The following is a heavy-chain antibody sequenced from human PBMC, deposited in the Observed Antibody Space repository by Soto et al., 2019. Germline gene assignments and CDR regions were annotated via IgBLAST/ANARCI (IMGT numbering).Heavy chain of an antibody. J-gene: IGHJ4*02. V-gene: IGHV4-31*11. Sequence: SETLSLTCAVSGASIRSGGYYWSWIRKHPGKGLEWIGYIYYSGTTFYNPSLKSRITMSVDTSKNQFSLKLSSVTAEDTAVYYCAKDLVIRGGYDFLAPFDYWGQGTLVTVSS. CDR3: AKDLVIRGGYDFLAPFDY. CDR2: IYYSGTT. D-gene: IGHD5-12*01. CDR1: GASIRSGGYY.